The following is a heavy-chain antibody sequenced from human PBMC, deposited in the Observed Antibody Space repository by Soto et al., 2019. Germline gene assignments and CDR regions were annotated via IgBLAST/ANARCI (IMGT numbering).Heavy chain of an antibody. CDR1: GYXFTSYW. CDR3: ARRCIAAVGKQGWYFDL. Sequence: PGESLXISCKGSGYXFTSYWIGWVRQMPGKGLEWMGIIYPGDSDTRYSPSFQGQVTISADKSISTAYLQWSSLKASDTAMYYCARRCIAAVGKQGWYFDLWGRGTLVTVSS. CDR2: IYPGDSDT. J-gene: IGHJ2*01. V-gene: IGHV5-51*01. D-gene: IGHD6-13*01.